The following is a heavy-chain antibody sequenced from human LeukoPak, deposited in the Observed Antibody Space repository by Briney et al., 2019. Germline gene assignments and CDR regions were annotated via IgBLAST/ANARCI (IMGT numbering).Heavy chain of an antibody. J-gene: IGHJ4*02. CDR3: ARDDGYSYGTGGLY. Sequence: ASVKVSCKASGYTFTSYDINWVRQATGQGLEWMGWMNPNSGNTGYAQKFQGRVTMTRNTSISTAYMELSSLRSEDTAVYYCARDDGYSYGTGGLYWGQGTLVTVSS. D-gene: IGHD5-18*01. CDR1: GYTFTSYD. CDR2: MNPNSGNT. V-gene: IGHV1-8*01.